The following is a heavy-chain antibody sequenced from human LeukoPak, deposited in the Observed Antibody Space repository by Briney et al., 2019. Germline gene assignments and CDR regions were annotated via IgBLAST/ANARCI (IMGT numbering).Heavy chain of an antibody. V-gene: IGHV1-18*01. CDR2: ISAYNGNT. CDR1: GYTFTSYG. CDR3: ARGNEGYCSSTSCYSDY. Sequence: ASVKVSCKASGYTFTSYGISWVRQAPGQGLEWMGWISAYNGNTNYAQKLQGRVTMTTDTSTSTAYMELRSLRSDDTAVYYCARGNEGYCSSTSCYSDYWGQGTLVTVSS. J-gene: IGHJ4*02. D-gene: IGHD2-2*01.